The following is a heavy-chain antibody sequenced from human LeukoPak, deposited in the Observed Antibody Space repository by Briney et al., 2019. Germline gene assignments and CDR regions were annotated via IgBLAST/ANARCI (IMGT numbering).Heavy chain of an antibody. CDR3: ARGIAVAGFYYYYYMDV. V-gene: IGHV4-59*01. Sequence: SETLSLTCTVSGGSISSYYWTWIRQPPGKGLEWIGYIYYSGSTNYNPSLKSRVTISVDTSKNQFSLKLTSVTAADTAMYYCARGIAVAGFYYYYYMDVWGKGTTVTISS. D-gene: IGHD6-19*01. CDR2: IYYSGST. CDR1: GGSISSYY. J-gene: IGHJ6*03.